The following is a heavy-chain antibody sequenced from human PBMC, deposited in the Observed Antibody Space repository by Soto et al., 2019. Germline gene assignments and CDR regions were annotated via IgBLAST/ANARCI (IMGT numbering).Heavy chain of an antibody. V-gene: IGHV4-59*01. CDR3: ARAYGGFDNGLDV. CDR1: GDSIRSYY. J-gene: IGHJ6*02. D-gene: IGHD5-12*01. CDR2: IYYSGST. Sequence: SETLSLTCTVSGDSIRSYYWTWIRQPPGKGLELIGYIYYSGSTRYNPSLKSRVTISVDMSKNQFSLKLSSVIAADTAVYYCARAYGGFDNGLDVWGQGTAVTVS.